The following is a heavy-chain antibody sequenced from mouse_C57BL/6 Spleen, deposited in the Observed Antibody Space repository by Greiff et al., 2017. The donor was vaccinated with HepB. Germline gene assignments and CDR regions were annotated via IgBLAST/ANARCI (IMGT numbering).Heavy chain of an antibody. V-gene: IGHV5-4*03. CDR1: GFTFSSYS. CDR2: ISAGGSYT. CDR3: ARGYYDYDGGDPVVAY. Sequence: DVKLQESGGGLVKPGGSLKLSCAASGFTFSSYSMSWVRQTPEKRLEWVATISAGGSYTYYPDNVKGRFTISRDNAKNNLYLQMSHLKSEDTAMYYCARGYYDYDGGDPVVAYWGQGTLVTVSA. J-gene: IGHJ3*01. D-gene: IGHD2-4*01.